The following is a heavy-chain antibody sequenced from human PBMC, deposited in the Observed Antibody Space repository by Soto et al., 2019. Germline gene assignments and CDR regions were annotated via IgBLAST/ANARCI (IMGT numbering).Heavy chain of an antibody. V-gene: IGHV3-7*05. Sequence: GGSLRLSCAASGFIFSTEWMNWVRQAPGKRLEWVANIKRDGSEKHYVDSVNGRFTIFRDNAKNLLYLQMNSLRAEDTAVYYCVRDLSGIPHDDWGQGTQVTVSS. CDR3: VRDLSGIPHDD. CDR2: IKRDGSEK. CDR1: GFIFSTEW. J-gene: IGHJ4*02. D-gene: IGHD2-21*01.